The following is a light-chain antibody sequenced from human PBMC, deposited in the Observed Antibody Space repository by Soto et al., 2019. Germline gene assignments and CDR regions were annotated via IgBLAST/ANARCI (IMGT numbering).Light chain of an antibody. Sequence: EIVLTQSPGTLSLSPGERATLSCRASQSVSSSYLAWYQQKPGQAPRLLIYGASSRATGIPDRFSGSGSGTDFTLTISRLEPEDFAVYYCQQYGSLPRTFGQGTRWISN. V-gene: IGKV3-20*01. CDR3: QQYGSLPRT. J-gene: IGKJ1*01. CDR1: QSVSSSY. CDR2: GAS.